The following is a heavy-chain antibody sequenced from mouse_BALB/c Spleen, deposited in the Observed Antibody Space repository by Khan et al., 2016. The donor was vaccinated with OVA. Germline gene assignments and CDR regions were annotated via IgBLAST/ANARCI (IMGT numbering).Heavy chain of an antibody. Sequence: QVRLQQSGTELVKPGASVRSSCKASGYTFTSSYMYWVKQRPGQGLEWIGEINPSDGDSNFNENLKSKATLTVDKSSTTAYMQLSILTSGDSAVYYCTRSGYGTFAYWGQGTLLTVSA. J-gene: IGHJ3*01. CDR1: GYTFTSSY. V-gene: IGHV1-53*01. D-gene: IGHD4-1*01. CDR3: TRSGYGTFAY. CDR2: INPSDGDS.